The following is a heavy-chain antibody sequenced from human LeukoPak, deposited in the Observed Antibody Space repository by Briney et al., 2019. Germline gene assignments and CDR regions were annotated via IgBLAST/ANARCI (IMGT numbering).Heavy chain of an antibody. J-gene: IGHJ4*02. Sequence: PGGSLRLSCAASEFSVGSNYMTWVRQAPGKGLEWVGRIKSKTDGGTTDYAAPVKGRFTISRDDSKNTLYLQMNSLKTEDTAVYYCAREDVVLNWGQGTLVTVSS. CDR1: EFSVGSNY. D-gene: IGHD4/OR15-4a*01. CDR2: IKSKTDGGTT. V-gene: IGHV3-15*01. CDR3: AREDVVLN.